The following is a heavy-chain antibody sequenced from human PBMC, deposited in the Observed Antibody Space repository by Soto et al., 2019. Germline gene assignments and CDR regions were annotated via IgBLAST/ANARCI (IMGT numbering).Heavy chain of an antibody. V-gene: IGHV3-30*18. Sequence: QVQLVESGGGVVQPGRSLRLSCAASGFTFSSYGMHWVRQAPGKGLEWVAVISYDGSNKYYADSVKGRFTISRDNSKNTLYLQMNSLRAEDTAVYYCAKDQLRGVRGVITYYCGMDVWGQGTTFTVSS. J-gene: IGHJ6*02. CDR3: AKDQLRGVRGVITYYCGMDV. D-gene: IGHD3-10*01. CDR2: ISYDGSNK. CDR1: GFTFSSYG.